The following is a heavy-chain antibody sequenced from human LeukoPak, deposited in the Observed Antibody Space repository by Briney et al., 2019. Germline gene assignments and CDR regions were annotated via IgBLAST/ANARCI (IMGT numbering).Heavy chain of an antibody. Sequence: QPGGTLRLSCAASGFTFSSYGMSWVRQAPGKGLEWVSAISGSGGSTYYADSVKGRFTISRDNSKTTLYLQMNSLRAEDTAVYYCARDPGSTQTLHDAFDIWGQGTMVTVSS. D-gene: IGHD1-26*01. CDR2: ISGSGGST. V-gene: IGHV3-23*01. CDR3: ARDPGSTQTLHDAFDI. J-gene: IGHJ3*02. CDR1: GFTFSSYG.